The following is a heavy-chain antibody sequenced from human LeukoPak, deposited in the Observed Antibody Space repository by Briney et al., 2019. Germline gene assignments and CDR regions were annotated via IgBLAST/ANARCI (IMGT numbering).Heavy chain of an antibody. CDR3: TGAPEYYDFWSGTPYHYYGMDV. J-gene: IGHJ6*02. CDR2: IRSKAYGGTT. D-gene: IGHD3-3*01. Sequence: PGGSLRLSCTASGFTFGDYAMSWFRQAPGKGLEWVGFIRSKAYGGTTEYAASVKGRFTISRDDSKSIAYLQMNSLKTEDTAVYYCTGAPEYYDFWSGTPYHYYGMDVWGQGTTVTVSS. CDR1: GFTFGDYA. V-gene: IGHV3-49*03.